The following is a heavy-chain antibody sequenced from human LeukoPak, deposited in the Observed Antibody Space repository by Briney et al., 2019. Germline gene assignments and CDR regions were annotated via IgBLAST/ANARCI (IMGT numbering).Heavy chain of an antibody. J-gene: IGHJ4*02. V-gene: IGHV3-23*01. Sequence: GGSLRLSCAASGFTFSSYVMSWFRQAPVKGLEWVSSVNSGGSTYYADSVKGRFTISRDNSKNTLYLQMNSLRAEDTAIYYCAKSFSSTTWGPVGCWGQGILLTVSS. D-gene: IGHD2-2*01. CDR2: VNSGGST. CDR3: AKSFSSTTWGPVGC. CDR1: GFTFSSYV.